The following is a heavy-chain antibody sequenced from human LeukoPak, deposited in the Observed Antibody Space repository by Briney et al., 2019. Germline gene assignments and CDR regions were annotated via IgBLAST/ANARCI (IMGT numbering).Heavy chain of an antibody. CDR1: GGSISSYY. D-gene: IGHD3-22*01. Sequence: SETLSLTCTVSGGSISSYYWSWIRQPPGKGLEWIGYIYYSGTTSYNPSLKSRVTISVDTSKNQFSLKLSSVTAADTAVYYCARYDSSGYYFDXWGQXXLVT. J-gene: IGHJ4*02. CDR2: IYYSGTT. V-gene: IGHV4-59*01. CDR3: ARYDSSGYYFDX.